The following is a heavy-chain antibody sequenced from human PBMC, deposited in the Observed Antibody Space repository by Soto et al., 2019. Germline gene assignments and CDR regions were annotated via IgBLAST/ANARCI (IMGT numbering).Heavy chain of an antibody. Sequence: EVQLVESGGGLIQPGGSLRLSCAASGFTVSSNYMSWVRQAPGKGLEWVSVIYSGGSTYYADSVKGRFTISRDNSKNTLYLQMNSLRAEDTAVYYCARGAALYYYYGMDVWGQGTTVTVSS. D-gene: IGHD6-25*01. V-gene: IGHV3-53*01. J-gene: IGHJ6*02. CDR3: ARGAALYYYYGMDV. CDR2: IYSGGST. CDR1: GFTVSSNY.